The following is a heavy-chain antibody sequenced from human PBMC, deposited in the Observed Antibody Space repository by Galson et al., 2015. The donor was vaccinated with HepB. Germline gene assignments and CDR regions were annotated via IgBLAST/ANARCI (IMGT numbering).Heavy chain of an antibody. CDR2: FDPEDGET. Sequence: SVKVSCKVSGYTLTELSMHWVRQAPGRGLEWMGGFDPEDGETIYAQKFQGRVTMTEDTSTDTAYMELSSLRSEDTAVYYCAVGYYGSGSYPLGDYWGQGTLVTVSS. D-gene: IGHD3-10*01. V-gene: IGHV1-24*01. J-gene: IGHJ4*02. CDR1: GYTLTELS. CDR3: AVGYYGSGSYPLGDY.